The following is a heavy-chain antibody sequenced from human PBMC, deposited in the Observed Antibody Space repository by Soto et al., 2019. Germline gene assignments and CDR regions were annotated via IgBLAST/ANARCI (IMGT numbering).Heavy chain of an antibody. CDR2: ISSAGDSS. V-gene: IGHV3-48*03. CDR3: ARVYCSTTTCHVQAFDS. D-gene: IGHD2-2*01. Sequence: SLILSCAASGFTFSIYEMNWVRQAPGKTLEWVSYISSAGDSSYYADSVKSRFTISRDNAKNSLYLQMNSLRVEDTAVYYCARVYCSTTTCHVQAFDSWGQGTLVTVSS. J-gene: IGHJ4*02. CDR1: GFTFSIYE.